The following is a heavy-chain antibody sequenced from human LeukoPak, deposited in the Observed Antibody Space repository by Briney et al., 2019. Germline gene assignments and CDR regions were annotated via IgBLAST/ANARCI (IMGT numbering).Heavy chain of an antibody. Sequence: PGGSLRLSCAASGFTFNSYDMNWVRQAPGKGLEWVSSITSSSYKYSADSVKGRFTISRDNAKNPLYLQMNSLRAEDTAVYYCARVLYYYGSGSYEYYYYMDVWGKGTTVTISS. D-gene: IGHD3-10*01. CDR3: ARVLYYYGSGSYEYYYYMDV. V-gene: IGHV3-21*01. CDR1: GFTFNSYD. J-gene: IGHJ6*03. CDR2: ITSSSYK.